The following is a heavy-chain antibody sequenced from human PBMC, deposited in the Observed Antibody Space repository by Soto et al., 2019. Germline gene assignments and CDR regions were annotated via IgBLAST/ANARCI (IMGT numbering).Heavy chain of an antibody. Sequence: PGGSLRLSCAASGFTFSSYAMSWVRQAPGKGLEWVSAISGSGGSTYYADSVKGRFTISRDNSKNTLYLQMNSLRAEDTAVYYCAKDLGWLDYYDSSGYPHVFVFDYWGQGTLVTVSS. CDR1: GFTFSSYA. CDR2: ISGSGGST. CDR3: AKDLGWLDYYDSSGYPHVFVFDY. D-gene: IGHD3-22*01. J-gene: IGHJ4*02. V-gene: IGHV3-23*01.